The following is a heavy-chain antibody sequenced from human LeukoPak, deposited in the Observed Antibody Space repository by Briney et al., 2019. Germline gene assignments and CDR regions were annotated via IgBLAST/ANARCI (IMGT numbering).Heavy chain of an antibody. CDR3: ARLEYYYDSSGYYPDY. D-gene: IGHD3-22*01. J-gene: IGHJ4*02. V-gene: IGHV4-39*01. CDR2: IYYSGST. Sequence: SETRSLTCTVSGGSISSRSYYWGWNRQPPEKGLEWNGSIYYSGSTYYNPSLKTLITISVDVCKNRFSRKLSSVTAADTAVCYCARLEYYYDSSGYYPDYWGQGTLVTVSS. CDR1: GGSISSRSYY.